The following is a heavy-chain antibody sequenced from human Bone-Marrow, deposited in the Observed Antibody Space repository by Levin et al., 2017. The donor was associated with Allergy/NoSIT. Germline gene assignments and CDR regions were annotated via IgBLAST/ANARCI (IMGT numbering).Heavy chain of an antibody. J-gene: IGHJ4*02. Sequence: GGSLRLSCAASGFTFSSYSMNWVRQAPGKGLEWVSSISSSSSYIYYADSVKGRFTISRDNAKNSLYLQMNSLRAEDTAVYYCARGSLKSTFGGVIVKPYADYWGQGTLVTVSS. CDR1: GFTFSSYS. CDR2: ISSSSSYI. CDR3: ARGSLKSTFGGVIVKPYADY. D-gene: IGHD3-16*02. V-gene: IGHV3-21*01.